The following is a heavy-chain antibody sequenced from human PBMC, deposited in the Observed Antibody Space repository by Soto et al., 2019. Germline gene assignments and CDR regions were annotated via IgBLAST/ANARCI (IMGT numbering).Heavy chain of an antibody. CDR1: GGSITSSSYY. D-gene: IGHD3-22*01. Sequence: PSETLSLTCTVSGGSITSSSYYWGWIRQPPMQGLEWIATIYYSDSTYYNPSLKSRVTISVDTSKNQFSLKLSSVTAADTAVYYCATRTISGYYFDYWGQGTLVTVSS. CDR2: IYYSDST. CDR3: ATRTISGYYFDY. V-gene: IGHV4-39*01. J-gene: IGHJ4*02.